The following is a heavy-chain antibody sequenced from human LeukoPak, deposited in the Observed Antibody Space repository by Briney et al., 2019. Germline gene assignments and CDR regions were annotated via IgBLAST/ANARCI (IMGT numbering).Heavy chain of an antibody. D-gene: IGHD1-26*01. V-gene: IGHV3-23*01. Sequence: GGSLRLSCATSGSTFSDYAISWVRQAPGKGLEWVAAVAGGGGSIFYADSVKGRFTISRDNSKNTLYLQMNSLRAEDTAVYYCAKGGTYWASGFFFDYWGQGTLVNVTS. J-gene: IGHJ4*02. CDR2: VAGGGGSI. CDR1: GSTFSDYA. CDR3: AKGGTYWASGFFFDY.